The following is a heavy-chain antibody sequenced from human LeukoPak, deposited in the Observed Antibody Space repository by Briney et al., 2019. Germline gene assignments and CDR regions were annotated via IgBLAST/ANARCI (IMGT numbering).Heavy chain of an antibody. CDR1: GGSISSGSYY. J-gene: IGHJ5*02. CDR2: IYTSGST. CDR3: ARDGTLDTVTNGP. D-gene: IGHD4-17*01. Sequence: SETLSLTCTVSGGSISSGSYYWSWIRQPAGKGLEWIGRIYTSGSTNYNPSLKSRVTISVDTSKNQFSLKLSSVTAADTAVYYCARDGTLDTVTNGPWGQGTLVTVSS. V-gene: IGHV4-61*02.